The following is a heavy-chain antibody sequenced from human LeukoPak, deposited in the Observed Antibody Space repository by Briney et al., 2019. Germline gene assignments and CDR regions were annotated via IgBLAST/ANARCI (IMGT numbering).Heavy chain of an antibody. D-gene: IGHD6-13*01. V-gene: IGHV1-2*02. CDR1: GYTFTGYY. Sequence: ASVKVSCKASGYTFTGYYMHWVRQAPGQGLEWMGWINPNSGGTNYAQKFQGRVTMTRDTSISTAYMELSRLRSDDTAVYYCARDSGIAAAGAPDYRGQGTLVTVSS. CDR2: INPNSGGT. CDR3: ARDSGIAAAGAPDY. J-gene: IGHJ4*02.